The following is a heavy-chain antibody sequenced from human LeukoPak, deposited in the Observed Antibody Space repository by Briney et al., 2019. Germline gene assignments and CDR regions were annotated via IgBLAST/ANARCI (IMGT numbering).Heavy chain of an antibody. CDR3: ARMVFISWYYYYYGMDV. Sequence: SETLSLTCTVSGGSISSSSYYWGWIRQPPGKGLEWIGSIYYSGSTYYNPSLKSRVTISVDTSKNQFSLKLSSVTAADTAVYYCARMVFISWYYYYYGMDVWGQGTTVTVSS. CDR1: GGSISSSSYY. CDR2: IYYSGST. V-gene: IGHV4-39*01. D-gene: IGHD2-15*01. J-gene: IGHJ6*02.